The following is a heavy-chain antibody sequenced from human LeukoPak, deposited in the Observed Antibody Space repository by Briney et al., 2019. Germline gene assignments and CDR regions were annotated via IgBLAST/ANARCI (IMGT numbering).Heavy chain of an antibody. J-gene: IGHJ4*02. V-gene: IGHV3-23*01. CDR2: ITGSGDTT. Sequence: GGSLRLSCAASGFTLSNAWMSWVRQAPGKGLEWVSGITGSGDTTFYADSVKGRFTISRDNSKNTLYLQMHSLRAEDTAVYYCVKDYSTIPAAANPLFDYWGQGALVTVSS. CDR1: GFTLSNAW. CDR3: VKDYSTIPAAANPLFDY. D-gene: IGHD6-13*01.